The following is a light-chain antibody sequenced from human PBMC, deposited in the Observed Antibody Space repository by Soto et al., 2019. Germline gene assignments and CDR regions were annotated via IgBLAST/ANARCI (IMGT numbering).Light chain of an antibody. V-gene: IGKV3-15*01. J-gene: IGKJ1*01. CDR1: QSVSSN. CDR3: QQYNTLPWT. Sequence: EIVMTQSPATLYVSPGERATLSCRASQSVSSNLAWYQQKPGQAPMLLIYGASTRATGIPARFSGSGSGTEFTLTISSLQSEDFAVYYCQQYNTLPWTFGQGTEVEIK. CDR2: GAS.